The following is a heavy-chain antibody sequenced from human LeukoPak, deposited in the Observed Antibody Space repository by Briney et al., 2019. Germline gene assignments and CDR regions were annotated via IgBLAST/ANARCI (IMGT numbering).Heavy chain of an antibody. J-gene: IGHJ6*02. CDR2: ISWNSGSI. CDR1: GGSISSYY. D-gene: IGHD5-18*01. CDR3: AKDRDTKNYYYYGMDV. Sequence: LSLTCTVSGGSISSYYWSWIRQPPGKGLEWVSGISWNSGSIGYADSVKGRFTISRDNAKNSLYLQMNSLRAEDTALYYCAKDRDTKNYYYYGMDVWGQGTTVTVSS. V-gene: IGHV3-9*01.